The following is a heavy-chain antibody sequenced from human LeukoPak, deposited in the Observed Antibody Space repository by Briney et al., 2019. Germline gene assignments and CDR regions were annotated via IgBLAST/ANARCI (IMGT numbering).Heavy chain of an antibody. CDR2: IKQDGSEK. V-gene: IGHV3-7*01. D-gene: IGHD5-18*01. J-gene: IGHJ4*02. CDR1: RFTFSTYW. Sequence: PGGSLRLSCAASRFTFSTYWMSRVRQAPGKGLEWMANIKQDGSEKYYVDSVKGRFTISRDNAKNSLYLQMNSLRAEDTAVYYCARTNGDNSYGNGVPYYFNYWGQGTLVTVSS. CDR3: ARTNGDNSYGNGVPYYFNY.